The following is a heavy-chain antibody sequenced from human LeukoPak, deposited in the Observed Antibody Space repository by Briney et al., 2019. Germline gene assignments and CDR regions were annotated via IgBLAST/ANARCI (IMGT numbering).Heavy chain of an antibody. D-gene: IGHD3-22*01. CDR1: GYSFTNYW. Sequence: GESLKISCKASGYSFTNYWIGWVRQMPGEGLEWMGLIYPGDSDTRYSQSFQGRVTISADKSITTAFLQWSSLEASDTAMYYCVRRHDSYWYYDSWGQGTLVTVSS. V-gene: IGHV5-51*01. J-gene: IGHJ4*02. CDR3: VRRHDSYWYYDS. CDR2: IYPGDSDT.